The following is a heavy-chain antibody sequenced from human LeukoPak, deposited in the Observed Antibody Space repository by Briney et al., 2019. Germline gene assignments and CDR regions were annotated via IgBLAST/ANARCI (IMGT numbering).Heavy chain of an antibody. CDR2: IYSGGST. D-gene: IGHD6-13*01. CDR3: ASTTTAGHFDY. CDR1: GFTVSSNS. Sequence: GGSLRLSCAASGFTVSSNSMSWVRLAPGKGLEWVSVIYSGGSTYNADSVKGRFTISRDNSKNTLYLQMNSLRAEDTAVYYCASTTTAGHFDYWGQGTLVTVSS. V-gene: IGHV3-53*01. J-gene: IGHJ4*02.